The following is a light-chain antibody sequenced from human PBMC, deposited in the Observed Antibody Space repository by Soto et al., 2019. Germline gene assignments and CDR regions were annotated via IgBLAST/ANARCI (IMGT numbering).Light chain of an antibody. CDR3: QQCGSLPGT. CDR2: GTS. J-gene: IGKJ1*01. CDR1: QSVNGNY. V-gene: IGKV3-20*01. Sequence: VLTHSPGTLSLSPGERASRSCRASQSVNGNYLAWYQQKPGEAPSLLIYGTSSRATGIPERFSGSGSGTAFTLTISRLEPEDFAVYYCQQCGSLPGTFGQGTKVDIK.